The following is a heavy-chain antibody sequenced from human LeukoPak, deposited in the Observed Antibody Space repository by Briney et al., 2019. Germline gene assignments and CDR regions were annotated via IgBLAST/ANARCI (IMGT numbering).Heavy chain of an antibody. CDR2: ISSSSSTI. V-gene: IGHV3-48*01. Sequence: SGGSLRLSCAASGFTFSSYSMNWVRQAPGKGLEWVSYISSSSSTIYYADSVKGRFTISRDNSKNTLYLQMNSLRAEDTAVYYCAKTGRYCSGGSCLYYSDHWGQGALVTVSS. D-gene: IGHD2-15*01. J-gene: IGHJ4*02. CDR1: GFTFSSYS. CDR3: AKTGRYCSGGSCLYYSDH.